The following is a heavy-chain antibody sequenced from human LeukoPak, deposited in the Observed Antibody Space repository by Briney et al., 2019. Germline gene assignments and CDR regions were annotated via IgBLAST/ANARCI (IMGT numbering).Heavy chain of an antibody. Sequence: GGSLRLSCAASGFTFDNSSMYWVRQTPGKGLGWVSVISGDGSGTYYGDSVKGRFTISRDNGKNSLDLQMNSLRTEDTDLSDCRKGYYSFYSGPEQYWGQGTLVTVSS. V-gene: IGHV3-43*02. J-gene: IGHJ4*02. CDR2: ISGDGSGT. CDR1: GFTFDNSS. D-gene: IGHD3-22*01. CDR3: RKGYYSFYSGPEQY.